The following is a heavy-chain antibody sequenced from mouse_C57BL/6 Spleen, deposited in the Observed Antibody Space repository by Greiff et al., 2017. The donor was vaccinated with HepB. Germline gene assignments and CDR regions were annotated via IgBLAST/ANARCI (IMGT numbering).Heavy chain of an antibody. V-gene: IGHV1-80*01. CDR1: GYAFSSYW. CDR3: ARSGTVVADYFDY. Sequence: QVQLKESGAELVKPGASVKISCKASGYAFSSYWMNWVKQRPGKGLEWIGQIYPGDGDTNYNGKFKGKATLTADKSSSTAYMQLSSLTSEDSAVYFCARSGTVVADYFDYWGQGTTLTVSS. D-gene: IGHD1-1*01. CDR2: IYPGDGDT. J-gene: IGHJ2*01.